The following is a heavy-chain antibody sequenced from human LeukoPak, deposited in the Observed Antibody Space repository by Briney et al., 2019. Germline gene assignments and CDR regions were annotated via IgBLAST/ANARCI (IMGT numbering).Heavy chain of an antibody. D-gene: IGHD1-26*01. CDR2: ISAYNGNT. CDR1: GYTFTSYG. Sequence: GASVKVSCKASGYTFTSYGISWVRQAPGQGLEWMGWISAYNGNTNYAQKLQGRVTMTTDTSTSTAYMELRSLRSDDTAVYYCAGMRTIVGATARFDPWGQGTLVTVSS. J-gene: IGHJ5*02. CDR3: AGMRTIVGATARFDP. V-gene: IGHV1-18*01.